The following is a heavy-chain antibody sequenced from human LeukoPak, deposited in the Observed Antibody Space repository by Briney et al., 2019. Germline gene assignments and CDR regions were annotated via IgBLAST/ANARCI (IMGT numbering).Heavy chain of an antibody. CDR3: ARDLGDYVWGSYRYQVYGMDV. D-gene: IGHD3-16*02. CDR2: IWYDGSNK. V-gene: IGHV3-33*01. J-gene: IGHJ6*02. CDR1: GFTFSSYG. Sequence: PGGSLRLSCAASGFTFSSYGMHWVRQAPGKGLEWVAVIWYDGSNKYYADSVKGRFTISRDNSKNTLYLQMNSLRAEDTAVYYCARDLGDYVWGSYRYQVYGMDVWGQGTTVTVSS.